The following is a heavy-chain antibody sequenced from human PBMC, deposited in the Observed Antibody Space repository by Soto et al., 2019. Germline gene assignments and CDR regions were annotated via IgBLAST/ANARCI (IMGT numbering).Heavy chain of an antibody. CDR2: ISASTRNK. CDR1: GDTFSDYA. CDR3: VRCYCSVGSCYECWHFDL. Sequence: QVQLVQSGGEVKKPGASVKVSCQASGDTFSDYAISWVRPAPGQGLEAMGWISASTRNKDQAQNFPGIVIMTLDTSTNPAYMELRSLRSYDTAVYYCVRCYCSVGSCYECWHFDLWGRGTLVTVSS. V-gene: IGHV1-18*01. D-gene: IGHD2-15*01. J-gene: IGHJ2*01.